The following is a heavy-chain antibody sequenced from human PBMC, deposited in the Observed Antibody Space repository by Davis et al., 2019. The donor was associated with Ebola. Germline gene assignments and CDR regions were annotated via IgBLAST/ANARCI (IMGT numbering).Heavy chain of an antibody. V-gene: IGHV1-46*01. CDR3: AREGGRYYDSSGYVFDI. CDR2: INPITGGT. J-gene: IGHJ3*02. Sequence: ASAKVSCKASGYRFTSYYMHRVRQAPGQGLEWMGIINPITGGTSYAQNFQVRVNMTRDTSTSTVYMELSSLRSEDTAVYYCAREGGRYYDSSGYVFDIWGQGTMVKVSS. D-gene: IGHD3-22*01. CDR1: GYRFTSYY.